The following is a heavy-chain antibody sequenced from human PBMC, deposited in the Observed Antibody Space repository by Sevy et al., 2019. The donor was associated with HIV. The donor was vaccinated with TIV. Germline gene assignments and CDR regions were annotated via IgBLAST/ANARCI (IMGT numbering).Heavy chain of an antibody. Sequence: GGSLRLSCAASGLTFSSYAMSWVRPAPGKGLEWVSAISGSGGSTYYADSVKGRFTITRENSKNTLYLQMNSLRAEDTAVYYCAKGGSWRIAVAGRGHFDYWGQGTLVTVSS. CDR1: GLTFSSYA. J-gene: IGHJ4*02. CDR3: AKGGSWRIAVAGRGHFDY. D-gene: IGHD6-19*01. CDR2: ISGSGGST. V-gene: IGHV3-23*01.